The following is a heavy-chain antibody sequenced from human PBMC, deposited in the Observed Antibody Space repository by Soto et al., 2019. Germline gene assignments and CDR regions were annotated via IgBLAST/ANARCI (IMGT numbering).Heavy chain of an antibody. CDR1: GYTFTSYG. CDR2: ISAYNGNT. Sequence: ASVKVSCKASGYTFTSYGISWVRQAPGQELEWMGWISAYNGNTNYAQKLQGRVTMTTDTSTSTAYMELRSLRSDDTAVYYCARDYTIDYDFWSGYPTQYNWFDPWGQGTLVTVSS. J-gene: IGHJ5*02. V-gene: IGHV1-18*01. D-gene: IGHD3-3*01. CDR3: ARDYTIDYDFWSGYPTQYNWFDP.